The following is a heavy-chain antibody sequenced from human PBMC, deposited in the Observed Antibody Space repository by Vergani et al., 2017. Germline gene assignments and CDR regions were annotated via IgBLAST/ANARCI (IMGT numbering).Heavy chain of an antibody. J-gene: IGHJ6*03. Sequence: EVQLLESGGGLVQPGGSLRLSCAASGFTFSSYAMSWVRQAPGKGLEWVSAISGSGGSTDYADSVKGRFTISRDNSKNTLYLQMNSLRAEDTAVYYCARDGGNSYYYYYMDVWGKGTTVTVSS. CDR2: ISGSGGST. D-gene: IGHD4-23*01. CDR1: GFTFSSYA. V-gene: IGHV3-23*01. CDR3: ARDGGNSYYYYYMDV.